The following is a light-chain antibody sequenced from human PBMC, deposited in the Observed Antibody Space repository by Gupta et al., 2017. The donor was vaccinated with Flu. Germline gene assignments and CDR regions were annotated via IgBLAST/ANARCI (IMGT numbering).Light chain of an antibody. V-gene: IGKV1-39*01. Sequence: DIQMTQSPSSLSASVGDTVTITCRAGQRIVDFLNWYQQKPGKAPKLLIYASFILQSGVPSMFSGRGSGTDFALTISSLQPEDCATYYCQQSFSTPQTFGQGTKVEIK. J-gene: IGKJ1*01. CDR2: ASF. CDR1: QRIVDF. CDR3: QQSFSTPQT.